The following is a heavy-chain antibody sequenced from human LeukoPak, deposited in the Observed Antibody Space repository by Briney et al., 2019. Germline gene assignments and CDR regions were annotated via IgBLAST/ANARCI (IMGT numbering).Heavy chain of an antibody. CDR1: GFTFSRYW. D-gene: IGHD2-21*02. CDR3: AKDSPLAGAYCGGDCYSGY. V-gene: IGHV3-23*01. J-gene: IGHJ4*02. Sequence: GGSLRLSCAASGFTFSRYWMNWVRQAPGKGLEWVSAISGSGGSTYYADSVKGRFTISRDNSKNTLYLQMNSLRAEDTAVYYCAKDSPLAGAYCGGDCYSGYWGQGTLVTVSS. CDR2: ISGSGGST.